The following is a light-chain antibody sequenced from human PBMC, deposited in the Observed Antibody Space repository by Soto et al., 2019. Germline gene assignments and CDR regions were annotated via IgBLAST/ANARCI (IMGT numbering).Light chain of an antibody. Sequence: EIGLTQSPGTLSLSPGERATLSCRASQSFGNNYLAWYQQKPGQAPRFLIYDASSRSTGIPDRFSGSGCGTDFTLTISRLQPDDFPVYYCQPYDSTPLTLGGGNKVEIK. CDR3: QPYDSTPLT. CDR2: DAS. V-gene: IGKV3-20*01. CDR1: QSFGNNY. J-gene: IGKJ4*01.